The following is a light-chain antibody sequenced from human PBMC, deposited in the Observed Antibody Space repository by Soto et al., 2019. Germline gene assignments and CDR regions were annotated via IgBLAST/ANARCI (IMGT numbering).Light chain of an antibody. Sequence: QMTQSPSSLSASVGDNVTITCRASQTIRKYLNWYQQKPPKAPKLLIYTASRLHSGVPSRFSGSGSETDFTLTINNLQPEDFATYYCQQSYSTLTFGGGTKVDI. J-gene: IGKJ4*01. V-gene: IGKV1-39*01. CDR1: QTIRKY. CDR3: QQSYSTLT. CDR2: TAS.